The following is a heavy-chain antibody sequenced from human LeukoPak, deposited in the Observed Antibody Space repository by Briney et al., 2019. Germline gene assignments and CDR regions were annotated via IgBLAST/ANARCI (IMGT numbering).Heavy chain of an antibody. CDR2: IKSKTDGGTT. CDR3: STTYYYDSSEGY. D-gene: IGHD3-22*01. V-gene: IGHV3-15*07. Sequence: GGSLRLSCSASGFTFSSYAMHWVRQAPGKGLEWVGRIKSKTDGGTTDYAAPVKGRFTISRDDSKNTLYLQMNSLKTEDTAVYYCSTTYYYDSSEGYWGQGTLVTVSS. J-gene: IGHJ4*02. CDR1: GFTFSSYA.